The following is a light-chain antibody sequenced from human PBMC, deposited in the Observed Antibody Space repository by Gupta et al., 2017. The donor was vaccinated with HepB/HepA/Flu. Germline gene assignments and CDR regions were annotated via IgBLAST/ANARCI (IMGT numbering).Light chain of an antibody. CDR2: SNN. Sequence: QSVLTQPPSASGTPGQRVTISRSGSSSNIGSNTVNWYQQLPGTAPKLLIYSNNQRPSGVPDRFSGSKSGTSASLAISGLQSEDDADYYCAAWDDSLNGRVFGGGTKLTVL. J-gene: IGLJ3*02. CDR1: SSNIGSNT. CDR3: AAWDDSLNGRV. V-gene: IGLV1-44*01.